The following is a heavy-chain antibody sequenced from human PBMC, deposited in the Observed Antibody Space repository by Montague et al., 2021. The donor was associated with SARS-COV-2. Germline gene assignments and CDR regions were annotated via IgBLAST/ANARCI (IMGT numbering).Heavy chain of an antibody. V-gene: IGHV4-61*01. Sequence: SETLSLTCTVSGGSVSSGSYYWSWIRQPPGKGLEWIGYIYYSGSINYNPSLKSRVTISVDTSKNQFSLKLSSVTAADTAVYYCARDPWHITIFGVVTRYGMDVWGQGTTVTVSS. CDR2: IYYSGSI. D-gene: IGHD3-3*01. CDR3: ARDPWHITIFGVVTRYGMDV. CDR1: GGSVSSGSYY. J-gene: IGHJ6*02.